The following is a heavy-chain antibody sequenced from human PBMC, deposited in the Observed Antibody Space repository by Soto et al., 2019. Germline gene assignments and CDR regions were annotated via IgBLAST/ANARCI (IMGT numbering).Heavy chain of an antibody. D-gene: IGHD7-27*01. J-gene: IGHJ4*02. CDR2: ISYDGTNK. V-gene: IGHV3-30-3*01. Sequence: SLRLSCAASGFSFSISPMHWVRQAPGKGPEWVALISYDGTNKFYADSVKGRFTISRDNSKSTLYLQVDSLRPEDAAVYYCARDPKTSGGQHWAFNYFDSWGQGTLVTVPQ. CDR1: GFSFSISP. CDR3: ARDPKTSGGQHWAFNYFDS.